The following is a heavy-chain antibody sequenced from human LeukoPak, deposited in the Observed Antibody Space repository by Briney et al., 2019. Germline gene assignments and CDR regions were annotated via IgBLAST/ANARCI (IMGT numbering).Heavy chain of an antibody. J-gene: IGHJ5*02. CDR3: AKLHRRDTMPQCNWFDP. CDR2: ISGSGGST. D-gene: IGHD2-2*01. Sequence: GGSLRLSCAASGFTFSSYAMSWVRQAPGKGLEWVSAISGSGGSTYYADSVKGRFTISRDNSKNTLYLQMNSLRAEDTAVYYCAKLHRRDTMPQCNWFDPWDQGTLVTVSS. CDR1: GFTFSSYA. V-gene: IGHV3-23*01.